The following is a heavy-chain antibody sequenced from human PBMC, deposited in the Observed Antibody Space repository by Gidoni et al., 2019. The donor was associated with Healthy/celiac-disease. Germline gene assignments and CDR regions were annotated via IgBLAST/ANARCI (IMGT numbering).Heavy chain of an antibody. D-gene: IGHD1-20*01. J-gene: IGHJ4*02. CDR3: TTDPLYNWNDVGY. CDR1: GFTFSNAW. Sequence: EVQLVESGGGLVKPGGSLRLSCAASGFTFSNAWMSWVRQAPGKGLEWVGRIKSKTDGGTTDYAAPVKGRFTISRDDSKNTLYLQMNSLKTEDTAVYYCTTDPLYNWNDVGYWGQGTLVTVSS. V-gene: IGHV3-15*01. CDR2: IKSKTDGGTT.